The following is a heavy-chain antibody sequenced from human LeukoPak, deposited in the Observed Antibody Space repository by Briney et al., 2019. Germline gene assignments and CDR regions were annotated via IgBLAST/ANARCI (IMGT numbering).Heavy chain of an antibody. V-gene: IGHV1-18*01. CDR3: ARDPYPGPAAAYNWFDP. CDR1: GYTFTSYG. J-gene: IGHJ5*02. D-gene: IGHD6-13*01. CDR2: ISAYSGNT. Sequence: GASVKVSCKASGYTFTSYGISWVRQAPGQGLEWMGWISAYSGNTNYAQKLQGRVTMTTDTSTSTAYMELRSLRSDDTAVYYCARDPYPGPAAAYNWFDPWGQGTLVTVSS.